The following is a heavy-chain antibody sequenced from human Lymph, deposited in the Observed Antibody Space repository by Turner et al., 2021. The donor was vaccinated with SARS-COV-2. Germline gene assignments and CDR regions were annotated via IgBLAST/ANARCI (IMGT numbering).Heavy chain of an antibody. V-gene: IGHV4-59*01. CDR1: GGSMNNNY. D-gene: IGHD2-21*02. J-gene: IGHJ5*02. CDR3: ARQTVNNWVDP. CDR2: IFYRGST. Sequence: QVQLPESGPRLVKPLETLFLTCTVSGGSMNNNYWSWIRQPPGKRLEWIGFIFYRGSTNYNPSLKSRVTISVDTSENQFSLKLTSVTAADTAIYYCARQTVNNWVDPWGQGTLVTVSS.